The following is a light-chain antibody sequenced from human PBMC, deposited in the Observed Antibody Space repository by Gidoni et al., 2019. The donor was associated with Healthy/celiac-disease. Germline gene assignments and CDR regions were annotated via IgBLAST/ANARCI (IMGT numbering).Light chain of an antibody. CDR3: QQYNNWPPKYT. CDR2: GAS. Sequence: EIVMTQSPATLSVSPGERATLSCRASQSVSSNLAWYQQKPGQAPRPLIYGASTRATGIPARFSGSGSGTEFTLTISSLQSEDFAVYYCQQYNNWPPKYTFXQXTKLEIK. V-gene: IGKV3-15*01. CDR1: QSVSSN. J-gene: IGKJ2*01.